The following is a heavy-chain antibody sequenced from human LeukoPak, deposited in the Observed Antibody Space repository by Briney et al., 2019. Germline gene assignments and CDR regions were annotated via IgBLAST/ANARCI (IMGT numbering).Heavy chain of an antibody. J-gene: IGHJ4*02. D-gene: IGHD6-13*01. CDR1: GFTFSSYG. CDR2: ISYDGSNK. Sequence: GGSLRLSCAASGFTFSSYGMHWVRQAPGKGLEWVAVISYDGSNKYYADSVKGRFTISRDNSKNTLYLQMNSLRAEDTAVYYCAKEGDYSSSWFGPIDYWGQGALVTVSS. CDR3: AKEGDYSSSWFGPIDY. V-gene: IGHV3-30*18.